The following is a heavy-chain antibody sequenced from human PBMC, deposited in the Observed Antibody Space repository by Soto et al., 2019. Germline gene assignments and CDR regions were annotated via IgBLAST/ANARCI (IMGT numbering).Heavy chain of an antibody. CDR1: GFTFSSYA. Sequence: QVQLVESGGGVVQPGRSLRLSCAASGFTFSSYAMHWVRQAPGKGLEWLAVISYDGSNKYYADSVKGRFTISRDNSKNTLYLQMNSLRAEDTAVYYCASPYDYGDYQDAFDIWGQGTMVTVSS. V-gene: IGHV3-30-3*01. CDR3: ASPYDYGDYQDAFDI. CDR2: ISYDGSNK. J-gene: IGHJ3*02. D-gene: IGHD4-17*01.